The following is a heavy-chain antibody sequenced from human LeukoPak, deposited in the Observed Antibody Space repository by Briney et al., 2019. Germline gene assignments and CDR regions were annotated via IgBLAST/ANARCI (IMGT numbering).Heavy chain of an antibody. CDR3: TRDVGVTRFDS. Sequence: ASVKVSCKASGGTFSSYAISWVRQAPGQGLEWMGWIYVSSGETNYAHNLQGRVTMTTDTSTNTAYMELRNLKSDDTAVYYCTRDVGVTRFDSWGQGSLVTVSP. CDR2: IYVSSGET. J-gene: IGHJ5*01. CDR1: GGTFSSYA. D-gene: IGHD1-26*01. V-gene: IGHV1-18*01.